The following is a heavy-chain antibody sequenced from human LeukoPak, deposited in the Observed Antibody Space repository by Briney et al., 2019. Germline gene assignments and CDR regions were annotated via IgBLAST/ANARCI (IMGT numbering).Heavy chain of an antibody. CDR1: GFTFSGHW. CDR2: INQGGSDK. V-gene: IGHV3-7*01. D-gene: IGHD1-14*01. CDR3: TRDRSRAEDD. J-gene: IGHJ4*02. Sequence: GGSLRLSRAASGFTFSGHWMSWVRQAPGKGLEWVADINQGGSDKYYVDSVKGRFTISRDNANNLLYLQMNSLRGEDTAVYYCTRDRSRAEDDWGQGTLVTVSS.